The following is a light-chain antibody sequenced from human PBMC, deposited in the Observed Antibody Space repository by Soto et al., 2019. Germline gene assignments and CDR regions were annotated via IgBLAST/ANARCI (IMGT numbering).Light chain of an antibody. J-gene: IGKJ1*01. CDR3: QQSYSTMWT. V-gene: IGKV1-39*01. CDR2: AAS. Sequence: DIQMTQSPSSLSASVGDRVTITCRASQGISTYLNWSQQKPGKAPKLLIYAASSLQSGVPSRFSGSGSETDFTLTISSLQPEDFATYSGQQSYSTMWTFGQGTKVDIK. CDR1: QGISTY.